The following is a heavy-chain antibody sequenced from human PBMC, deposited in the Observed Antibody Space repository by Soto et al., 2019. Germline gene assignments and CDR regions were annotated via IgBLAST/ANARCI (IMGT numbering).Heavy chain of an antibody. CDR3: ARANDYGDYGGRYFDS. CDR1: GGSITSYS. Sequence: QVQLQESGPGLVKPSETLSLTCTVSGGSITSYSWSWIRQPPGKGLEWIGYIYYSGSTNYNPSLKSRVTISGDTSKSQCSLKLSSVTAADTALYYCARANDYGDYGGRYFDSWGQGTLVTVSS. CDR2: IYYSGST. J-gene: IGHJ4*02. V-gene: IGHV4-59*01. D-gene: IGHD4-17*01.